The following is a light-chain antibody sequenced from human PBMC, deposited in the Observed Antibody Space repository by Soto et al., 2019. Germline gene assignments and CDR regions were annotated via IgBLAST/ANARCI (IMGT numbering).Light chain of an antibody. CDR3: QQYKNWPPVT. CDR1: QSVNTN. V-gene: IGKV3-15*01. Sequence: ETVMTQSPATLSVSLGERATLSCRASQSVNTNLAWYQQQPGQAPRLLFYGASVRATGVPARVSGSGSGTDFTLTISSLQPEDFAVYFCQQYKNWPPVTFGGGTKVAIK. CDR2: GAS. J-gene: IGKJ4*01.